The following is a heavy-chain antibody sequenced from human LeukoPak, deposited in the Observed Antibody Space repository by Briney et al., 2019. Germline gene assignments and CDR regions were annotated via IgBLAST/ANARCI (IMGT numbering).Heavy chain of an antibody. CDR2: ISNISGYI. J-gene: IGHJ4*02. CDR1: GFTFSSYS. CDR3: ARDPGLAPNYDFWSGYYTEYFDY. Sequence: GGSLRLSCAASGFTFSSYSMNWVRQAPGKGLEWVSSISNISGYIYYADSVKGRFTISRDNAKNSLYLQMNSLRAEDTAVYYCARDPGLAPNYDFWSGYYTEYFDYWGQGTLVAVSS. D-gene: IGHD3-3*01. V-gene: IGHV3-21*01.